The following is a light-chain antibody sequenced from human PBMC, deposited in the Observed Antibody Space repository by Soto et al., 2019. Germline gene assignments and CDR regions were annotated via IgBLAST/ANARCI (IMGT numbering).Light chain of an antibody. CDR1: NSDVNY. J-gene: IGLJ1*01. V-gene: IGLV2-14*01. Sequence: QSALTPPASVSGAPGQSIAISCTATNSDVNYVSWHQQHPGKAPKLMIYEVINRSSGVSTRFSGSKSGNTASLTISGLQAEDEADYYCSSSTSSNTFVFGTGTKVTV. CDR3: SSSTSSNTFV. CDR2: EVI.